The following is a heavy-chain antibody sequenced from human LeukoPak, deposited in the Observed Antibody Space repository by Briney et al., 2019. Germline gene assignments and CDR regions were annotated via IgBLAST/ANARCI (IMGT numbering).Heavy chain of an antibody. CDR2: IYSGGST. CDR1: GFTVSSNY. V-gene: IGHV3-53*01. Sequence: PGGSLRLSCAASGFTVSSNYMSWVRQAPGKGLEWVSVIYSGGSTYYADSVKGRFTISRDNSKNTLYLQMNSLRAEDTAVYYCARDLGDGYNYPHDYWGQGTLVTVSS. J-gene: IGHJ4*02. CDR3: ARDLGDGYNYPHDY. D-gene: IGHD5-24*01.